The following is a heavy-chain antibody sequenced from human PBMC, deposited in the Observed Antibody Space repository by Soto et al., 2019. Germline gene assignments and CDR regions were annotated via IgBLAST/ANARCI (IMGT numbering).Heavy chain of an antibody. J-gene: IGHJ4*02. CDR1: GLTFRNYG. D-gene: IGHD6-6*01. V-gene: IGHV3-30*18. Sequence: QVQLVESGGGVVQPGRSLRLSCTASGLTFRNYGMHWVRQAPGKVLEWVAVISDDGSDKYYGDSVKGRFTISRDNSKNTLYLLMNSLRAEDTAVYYCAKDRYSNSPGHLEYWGQGTLVTVSS. CDR3: AKDRYSNSPGHLEY. CDR2: ISDDGSDK.